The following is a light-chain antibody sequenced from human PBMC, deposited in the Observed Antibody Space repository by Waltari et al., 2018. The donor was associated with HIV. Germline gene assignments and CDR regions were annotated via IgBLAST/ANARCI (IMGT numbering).Light chain of an antibody. Sequence: DIQMTQSPSSLSASVGDRVTITCQASEEISNHLNWYQQKPGKAPRLLIYDASNLETGVPSRFSGSGSGTDFTFTISSLQPEDIATYYCQQYDIVPLLAFGGGTKVEIK. J-gene: IGKJ4*01. CDR3: QQYDIVPLLA. CDR2: DAS. V-gene: IGKV1-33*01. CDR1: EEISNH.